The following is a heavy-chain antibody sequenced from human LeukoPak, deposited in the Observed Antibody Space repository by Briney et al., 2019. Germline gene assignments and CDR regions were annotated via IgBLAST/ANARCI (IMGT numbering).Heavy chain of an antibody. V-gene: IGHV7-4-1*02. CDR1: GYTFTNYA. CDR2: INTNTGNP. D-gene: IGHD6-13*01. Sequence: GASVKVSCKTSGYTFTNYAMNWVRQAPGQGLEWMGWINTNTGNPTYAQGFTGRFVFSLDTSVSTAYLQISSLKAEDTAVYYCARASKVYSSSWYLGGYWGQGTLVTVSS. J-gene: IGHJ4*02. CDR3: ARASKVYSSSWYLGGY.